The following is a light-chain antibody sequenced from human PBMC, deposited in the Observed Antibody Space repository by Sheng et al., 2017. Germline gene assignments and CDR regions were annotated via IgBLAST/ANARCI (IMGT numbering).Light chain of an antibody. CDR2: QDS. V-gene: IGLV3-1*01. J-gene: IGLJ2*01. CDR1: NLGQKN. Sequence: SYEVTQPSSVSVSPGQTASITCSGENLGQKNVCWYQQKPGQSPVAVIFQDSKRSSGIPERFSGSSSGNTATLTIGGTQSMDEATYYCQAWDSSFAVFGGGTKLTV. CDR3: QAWDSSFAV.